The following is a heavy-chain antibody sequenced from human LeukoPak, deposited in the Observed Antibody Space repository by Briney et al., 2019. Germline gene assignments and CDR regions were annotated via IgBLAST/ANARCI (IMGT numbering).Heavy chain of an antibody. J-gene: IGHJ4*02. CDR3: ASAIATAVGGFDY. D-gene: IGHD6-13*01. Sequence: ASVKVSCKASGYTFTGYYIHWVRQVPGQGLEWMGWMNPDSGGTNFAQRFQGRVPMTSDTSISAAYRELNRLRSDDTAVYYCASAIATAVGGFDYWGQGTLVTVSS. V-gene: IGHV1-2*02. CDR2: MNPDSGGT. CDR1: GYTFTGYY.